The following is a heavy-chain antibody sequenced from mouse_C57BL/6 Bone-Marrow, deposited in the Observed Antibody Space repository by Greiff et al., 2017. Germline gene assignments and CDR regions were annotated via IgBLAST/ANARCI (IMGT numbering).Heavy chain of an antibody. D-gene: IGHD1-1*01. Sequence: VQLQESGAELVRPGTSVKVSCKASGYAFTNYLIEWVKQRPGQGLEWIGVINPGSGGTNYNEKFKGKATLTADKSSSTAYMQLSSLTSEDSAVYFCATFYGSSSSWFAYWGQGTLVTVSA. V-gene: IGHV1-54*01. J-gene: IGHJ3*01. CDR3: ATFYGSSSSWFAY. CDR2: INPGSGGT. CDR1: GYAFTNYL.